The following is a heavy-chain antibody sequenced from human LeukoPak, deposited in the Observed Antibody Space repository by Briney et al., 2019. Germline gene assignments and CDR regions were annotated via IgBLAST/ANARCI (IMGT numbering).Heavy chain of an antibody. D-gene: IGHD6-13*01. Sequence: PWGSLRLSCAASGFTFSSYSMNWVRQAPGKGLEWVSSISSSSSYIYYADSVKGRFTISRDNAKNSLYLQMNSLRAEGTAVYYCARADTTAAAGDRGQGTLVTVSS. CDR1: GFTFSSYS. V-gene: IGHV3-21*01. J-gene: IGHJ4*02. CDR2: ISSSSSYI. CDR3: ARADTTAAAGD.